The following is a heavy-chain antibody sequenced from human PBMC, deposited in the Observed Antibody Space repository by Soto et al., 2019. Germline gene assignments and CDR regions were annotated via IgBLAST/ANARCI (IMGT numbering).Heavy chain of an antibody. D-gene: IGHD6-19*01. V-gene: IGHV3-33*01. Sequence: QVQLVESGGGVVQPGRSLRLSCAASGFTFSSYGMHWVRQAPGKGLEWVAVIWYDGSNKYYADSVKGRFTISRNNSRNTLYLQMNSLRAEDTAVYYCARGSSSGWAENSDYWGQGTLVTVSS. J-gene: IGHJ4*02. CDR2: IWYDGSNK. CDR3: ARGSSSGWAENSDY. CDR1: GFTFSSYG.